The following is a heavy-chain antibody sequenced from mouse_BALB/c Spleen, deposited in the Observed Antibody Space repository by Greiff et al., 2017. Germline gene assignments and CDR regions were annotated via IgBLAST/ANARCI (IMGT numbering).Heavy chain of an antibody. CDR1: GYTFTSYV. D-gene: IGHD1-1*01. V-gene: IGHV1-14*01. CDR3: ARWGYYYGSSFDY. CDR2: INPYNDGT. Sequence: VQLQQSGPELVKPGASVKMSCKASGYTFTSYVMHWVKQKPGQGLEWIGYINPYNDGTKYNEKFKGKATLTSDKSSSTAYMELSSLTSEDSAVYYCARWGYYYGSSFDYWGQGTTLTVSS. J-gene: IGHJ2*01.